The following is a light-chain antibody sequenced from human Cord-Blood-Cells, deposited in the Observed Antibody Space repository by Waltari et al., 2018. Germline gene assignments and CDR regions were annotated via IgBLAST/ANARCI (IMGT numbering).Light chain of an antibody. J-gene: IGKJ4*01. CDR2: DAS. V-gene: IGKV3-11*01. CDR3: QQRSNWPS. Sequence: EIVLTQSPATLSLSPGDRATLSCRASQRVSSYLAWYQQKPGQAPRLLIYDASNRATGIPARFSGSGSGTDFTLTISSLEPEDFAVYYCQQRSNWPSFGGGTKVEIK. CDR1: QRVSSY.